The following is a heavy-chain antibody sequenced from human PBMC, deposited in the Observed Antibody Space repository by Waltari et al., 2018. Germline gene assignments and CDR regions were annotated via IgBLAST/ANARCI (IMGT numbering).Heavy chain of an antibody. D-gene: IGHD5-12*01. V-gene: IGHV4-39*01. CDR3: ARQWKRNGYRFDP. CDR2: IYYSGTN. Sequence: QLQLQESGPGLMKPSETLSLTCTVSGGSISRSSYYWGGIRQSPGKGLEWIASIYYSGTNNYNPTLESGVTISGETSKNQGAMRLTSVTAADKAVYYCARQWKRNGYRFDPWGQGTLVTVSS. J-gene: IGHJ5*02. CDR1: GGSISRSSYY.